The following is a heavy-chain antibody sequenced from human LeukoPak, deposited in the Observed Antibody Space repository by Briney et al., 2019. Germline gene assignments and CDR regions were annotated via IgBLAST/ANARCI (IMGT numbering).Heavy chain of an antibody. Sequence: ASVKVSCKASGYTFTNFDINWVRQAPGQGLEWMGWTNPNSGNTGYAQKFQGRVTMTRNTPITTAYMELSGLRSEDTAVYYCARGLGSSADYHNYWGQGTLVTVSP. V-gene: IGHV1-8*01. D-gene: IGHD3-16*01. CDR1: GYTFTNFD. J-gene: IGHJ4*02. CDR2: TNPNSGNT. CDR3: ARGLGSSADYHNY.